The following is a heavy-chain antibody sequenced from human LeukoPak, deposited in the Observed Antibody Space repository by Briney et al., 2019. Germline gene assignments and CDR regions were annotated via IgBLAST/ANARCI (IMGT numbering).Heavy chain of an antibody. J-gene: IGHJ4*02. CDR3: ARVHTCSSTSCYDPGNYYFDY. D-gene: IGHD2-2*01. V-gene: IGHV1-69*13. CDR2: IIPIFGTA. Sequence: SVRVSCKASGGTFSSYAISWVRQAPGQGLEWMGGIIPIFGTANYAQKFQGRVTITADESTSTAYMELSSLRSEDTAVYYCARVHTCSSTSCYDPGNYYFDYWGQGTLVTVSS. CDR1: GGTFSSYA.